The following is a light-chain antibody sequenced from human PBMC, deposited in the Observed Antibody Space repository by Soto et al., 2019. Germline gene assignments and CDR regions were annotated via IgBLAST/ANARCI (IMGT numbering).Light chain of an antibody. CDR2: GNS. V-gene: IGLV1-40*01. CDR1: SSNIGAGYD. CDR3: QSYDSSLRYV. Sequence: QSVLTQPPSVSGAPGQRVTISCTGSSSNIGAGYDVLWYQQLPGTAPKLLIYGNSNRPSGVPDRFSGSKSGTSASLAITGLQAEDEADYYCQSYDSSLRYVFGTGTKLTVL. J-gene: IGLJ1*01.